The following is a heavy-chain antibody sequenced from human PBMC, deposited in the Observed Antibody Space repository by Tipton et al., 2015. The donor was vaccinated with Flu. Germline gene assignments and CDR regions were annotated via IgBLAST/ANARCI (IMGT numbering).Heavy chain of an antibody. CDR3: ARRTKGTMVRGVIVNWFDP. D-gene: IGHD3-10*01. J-gene: IGHJ5*02. Sequence: TLSLTRAVYGGSFSGFYWSWIRRPPGKGLEWIGEINHSGSTNYNPSLKSRVTISVDTSKNQFSLKLSSVTAADTAVYYCARRTKGTMVRGVIVNWFDPWGQGTLVTVSS. CDR2: INHSGST. CDR1: GGSFSGFY. V-gene: IGHV4-34*01.